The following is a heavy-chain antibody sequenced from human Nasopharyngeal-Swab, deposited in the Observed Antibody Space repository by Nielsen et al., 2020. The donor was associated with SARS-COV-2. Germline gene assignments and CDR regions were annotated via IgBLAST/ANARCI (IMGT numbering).Heavy chain of an antibody. D-gene: IGHD5-12*01. Sequence: SETLSLTCTVSGSSISSSSYYWGWIRQPPGKGLEWIGSIYYSGSTYYNPSLKSRVTISVDTSKNQFSLKLSSVTAADTAVYYCARLGGYSGYDERAFDYWGQGTLVTVSS. V-gene: IGHV4-39*01. J-gene: IGHJ4*02. CDR2: IYYSGST. CDR3: ARLGGYSGYDERAFDY. CDR1: GSSISSSSYY.